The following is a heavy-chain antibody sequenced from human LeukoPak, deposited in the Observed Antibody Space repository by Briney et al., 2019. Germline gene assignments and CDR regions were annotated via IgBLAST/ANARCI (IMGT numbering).Heavy chain of an antibody. CDR1: GFTFSSYG. D-gene: IGHD3-3*01. V-gene: IGHV3-30*18. J-gene: IGHJ3*02. CDR2: ISYDGSNK. CDR3: AKDVSGYPPDAFDI. Sequence: GGSLRLSCAASGFTFSSYGMHWVRQAPGKGLEWVAVISYDGSNKYYADSVKGRFTISRDNSKNTLYLQMNSLRAEDTAVYYCAKDVSGYPPDAFDIWGQGTMVTVSS.